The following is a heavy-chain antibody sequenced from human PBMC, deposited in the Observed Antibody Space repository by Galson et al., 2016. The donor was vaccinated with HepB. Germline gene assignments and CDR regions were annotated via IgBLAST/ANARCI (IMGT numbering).Heavy chain of an antibody. CDR3: ARDRMFADDFYFDY. D-gene: IGHD1-1*01. V-gene: IGHV3-11*01. CDR2: ISISGSTK. Sequence: SLRLSCAASGFTFSDYYMSWIRQAPGKGLEWVSYISISGSTKSYADSVRGRFTISRDNAKNSLYLQMNSLRAEDTAVYYCARDRMFADDFYFDYWGLGTLVTLSS. CDR1: GFTFSDYY. J-gene: IGHJ4*02.